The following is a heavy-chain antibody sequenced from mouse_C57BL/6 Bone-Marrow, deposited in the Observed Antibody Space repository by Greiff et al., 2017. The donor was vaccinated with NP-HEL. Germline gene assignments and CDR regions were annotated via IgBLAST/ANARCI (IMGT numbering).Heavy chain of an antibody. J-gene: IGHJ4*01. CDR3: ATSPLYYGYDGRYYYAMDY. CDR2: IDPNSGGT. D-gene: IGHD2-2*01. Sequence: VQLQQPGAELVKPGASVKLSCKASGYTFTSYWMHWVKQRPGRGLEWIGRIDPNSGGTKYNEKFKSKATLTVDKPSSTAYMQLSSLTSEDSAVYYCATSPLYYGYDGRYYYAMDYWGQGTSVTVSS. CDR1: GYTFTSYW. V-gene: IGHV1-72*01.